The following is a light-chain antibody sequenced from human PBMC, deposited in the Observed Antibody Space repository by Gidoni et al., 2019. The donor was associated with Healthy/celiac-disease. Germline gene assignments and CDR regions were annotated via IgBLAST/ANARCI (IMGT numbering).Light chain of an antibody. CDR3: QKYNSAPLT. Sequence: DIQMTQCRSSLFASVGDRVTITCRASQGISNYFAWYQQKPGKVPKHLIYAASTVQSGVQSRFSGSGSGTDFTLTISSLQPEDVATYYCQKYNSAPLTFGGGTKVEIK. V-gene: IGKV1-27*01. CDR1: QGISNY. CDR2: AAS. J-gene: IGKJ4*01.